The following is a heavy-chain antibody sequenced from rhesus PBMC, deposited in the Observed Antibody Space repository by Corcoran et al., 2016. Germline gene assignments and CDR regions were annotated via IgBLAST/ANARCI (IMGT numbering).Heavy chain of an antibody. CDR2: FKGNSGST. Sequence: QVQLQESGPGLVKPSETLSLTCAVSGGSFSSYWWSWIRQPPGKELEWIGEFKGNSGSTNYNPSLNSRVTISKDASKKQFSLNLSSVTAADTAVYYCARGYSWNNVGWYFDLWGPGTPITISS. J-gene: IGHJ2*01. CDR3: ARGYSWNNVGWYFDL. CDR1: GGSFSSYW. D-gene: IGHD1-20*01. V-gene: IGHV4-80*01.